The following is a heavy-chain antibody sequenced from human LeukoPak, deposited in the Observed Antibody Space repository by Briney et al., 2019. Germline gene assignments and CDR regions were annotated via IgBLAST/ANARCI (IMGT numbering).Heavy chain of an antibody. CDR1: GGSISSYY. Sequence: SETLSLTCTVSGGSISSYYWSWIRQPPGKGLEWIGYIYTSGSTNYNPSLKSRVTISVDTSKNQFSLKLSSVTAADTAVYYCAREPVYYDILTGYLGPLDVWGKGTTVTVSS. V-gene: IGHV4-59*01. CDR2: IYTSGST. CDR3: AREPVYYDILTGYLGPLDV. D-gene: IGHD3-9*01. J-gene: IGHJ6*04.